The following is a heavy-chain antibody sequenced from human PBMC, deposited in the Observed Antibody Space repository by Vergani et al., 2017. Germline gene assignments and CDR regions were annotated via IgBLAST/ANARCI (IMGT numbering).Heavy chain of an antibody. J-gene: IGHJ3*02. CDR1: GFTFSSYS. Sequence: EVQLVESGGGLVQPGGSLRLSCAASGFTFSSYSMNWVRQAPGKGLEWVSYISSSSSTIYYADSVKGRFTISRDNAKNSLYLQMNSLRAEDTAVYYCARTGLVVVAATRDAFDIWGQGTMVTVSS. D-gene: IGHD2-15*01. CDR2: ISSSSSTI. CDR3: ARTGLVVVAATRDAFDI. V-gene: IGHV3-48*01.